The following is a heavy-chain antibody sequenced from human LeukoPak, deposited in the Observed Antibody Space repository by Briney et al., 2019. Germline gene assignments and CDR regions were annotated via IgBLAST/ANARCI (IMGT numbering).Heavy chain of an antibody. V-gene: IGHV3-74*01. D-gene: IGHD3-22*01. CDR3: ARVDGSGNSVFDY. CDR1: GFTFNTYW. CDR2: INPDGRST. Sequence: LPGGSLRLSCAASGFTFNTYWMHWVHQPPGKGLVWVSRINPDGRSTNYADSVKGRFTISRDNAKNTLYLQMNSLRAEDTAIYYCARVDGSGNSVFDYWGQGTLVPVSS. J-gene: IGHJ4*02.